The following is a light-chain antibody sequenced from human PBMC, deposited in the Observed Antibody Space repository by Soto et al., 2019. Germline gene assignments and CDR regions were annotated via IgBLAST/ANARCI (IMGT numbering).Light chain of an antibody. CDR2: RDN. CDR1: SSNIGRNY. J-gene: IGLJ2*01. CDR3: ATSDDSLGGPV. Sequence: QSVLTQTPSVSGTPGQRVNISCSGSSSNIGRNYVYWYHQFPGMAPKLLIYRDNERPSGVSDRFSGSKSGTSASLAISGLRSGDEADYHCATSDDSLGGPVFGGGTQLTVL. V-gene: IGLV1-47*01.